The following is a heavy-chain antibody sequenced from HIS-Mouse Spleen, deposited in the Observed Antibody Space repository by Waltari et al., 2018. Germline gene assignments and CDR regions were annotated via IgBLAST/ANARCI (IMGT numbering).Heavy chain of an antibody. CDR1: GFTFSSYA. V-gene: IGHV3-23*01. Sequence: EVQLLESGGGLVQPGGSLRLSCAASGFTFSSYAMSWVRRAPGEGLEWVSAIGGSGGSTYYADSVKGRFTISRDNSKNTLYLQMNSLRAEDTAVYYCAKSDIVLMVYAMNWGQGTLVTVSS. D-gene: IGHD2-8*01. CDR2: IGGSGGST. CDR3: AKSDIVLMVYAMN. J-gene: IGHJ4*02.